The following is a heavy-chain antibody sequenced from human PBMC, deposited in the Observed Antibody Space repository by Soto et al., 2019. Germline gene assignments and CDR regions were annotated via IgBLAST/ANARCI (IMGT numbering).Heavy chain of an antibody. CDR1: GFTFSSYW. V-gene: IGHV3-7*03. Sequence: GGSLRLSCAVSGFTFSSYWMSWVRQAPGKGLEWVANIKQDGSEKYYVDSVKGRFTISRDNAKNSLYLQMNSLRAEDTAVYYCARDAADTAMVLGTYYYYYGMDVWGQGTTVTVSS. CDR2: IKQDGSEK. D-gene: IGHD5-18*01. CDR3: ARDAADTAMVLGTYYYYYGMDV. J-gene: IGHJ6*02.